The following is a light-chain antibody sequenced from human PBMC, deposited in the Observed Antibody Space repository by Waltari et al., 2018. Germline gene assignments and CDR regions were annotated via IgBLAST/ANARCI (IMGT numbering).Light chain of an antibody. CDR2: WAS. CDR3: QQYYSAPYT. Sequence: DIVMTQSPDSLAVSLGERATINCKSSQSVLYSSNNNNYLAWYQQKPGQSPKLLIYWASTRESGGPDRFSGSGYRADFTLTICSLQAEDVAVYYCQQYYSAPYTFGHGTRLEIK. J-gene: IGKJ2*01. CDR1: QSVLYSSNNNNY. V-gene: IGKV4-1*01.